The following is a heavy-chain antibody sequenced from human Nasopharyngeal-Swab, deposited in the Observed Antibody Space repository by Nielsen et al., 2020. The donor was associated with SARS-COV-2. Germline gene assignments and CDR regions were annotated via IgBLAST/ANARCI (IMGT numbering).Heavy chain of an antibody. Sequence: GESMKISCAASGFTFSSYAMHWVRQGPGKGLEWVAVISYDGSNKYYADSVKGRFTISRDNSKNTLYLQMNSLRAEDTAVYYCARDGPNLYYDSSGPINFVFDPWGQGTLVTVSS. D-gene: IGHD3-22*01. CDR2: ISYDGSNK. V-gene: IGHV3-30-3*01. CDR3: ARDGPNLYYDSSGPINFVFDP. J-gene: IGHJ5*02. CDR1: GFTFSSYA.